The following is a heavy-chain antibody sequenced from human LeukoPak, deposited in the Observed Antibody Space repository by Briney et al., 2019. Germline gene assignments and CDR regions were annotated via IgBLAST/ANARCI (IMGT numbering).Heavy chain of an antibody. CDR2: IYYSGST. V-gene: IGHV4-31*03. Sequence: SQTLSLTCTVSGGSISSGGYYWSWIRQNPGKGLEWIGYIYYSGSTYYNPSLKSRVTISVDTSKNQFSLKLSSVTAADTAVYYCARLPYYDFWSGFDYWGQGTLVTVSS. J-gene: IGHJ4*02. CDR3: ARLPYYDFWSGFDY. D-gene: IGHD3-3*01. CDR1: GGSISSGGYY.